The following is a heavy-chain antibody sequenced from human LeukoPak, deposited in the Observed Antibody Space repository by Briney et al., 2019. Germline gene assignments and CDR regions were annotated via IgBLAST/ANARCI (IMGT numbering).Heavy chain of an antibody. CDR2: ISSSSSYT. D-gene: IGHD2-15*01. CDR3: ARADELGYCSGGSCYFY. J-gene: IGHJ4*02. Sequence: GGSLRLSCAASGFTFSDYYMSWIRQAPGKGLEWVSYISSSSSYTNYADSVKGRFTISRDNAKNSLYLQMNSLRAEDTAVYYCARADELGYCSGGSCYFYWGQGTLVTVSS. CDR1: GFTFSDYY. V-gene: IGHV3-11*05.